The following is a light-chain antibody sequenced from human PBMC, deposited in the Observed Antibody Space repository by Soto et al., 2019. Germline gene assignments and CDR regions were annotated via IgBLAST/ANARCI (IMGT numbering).Light chain of an antibody. CDR1: QSVGGVY. CDR2: GAS. V-gene: IGKV3-20*01. CDR3: QQYGTSPYT. Sequence: EIVLTQSPGTLSLSQGERATLSCRASQSVGGVYLAWYQHRPGQAPSLLIYGASTRATGIPNRFSGSGSGTDFTLTINRLEPEDFAVYYCQQYGTSPYTFGQGTKLEIK. J-gene: IGKJ2*01.